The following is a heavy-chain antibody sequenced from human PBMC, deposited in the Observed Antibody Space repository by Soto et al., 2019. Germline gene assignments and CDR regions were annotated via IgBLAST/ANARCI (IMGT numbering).Heavy chain of an antibody. V-gene: IGHV1-69*13. CDR3: AKDGGKDGYFGNWFDP. D-gene: IGHD5-12*01. Sequence: GASVKVSCKASGYTFTSYAMHWVRQAPGQGLEWLGRIIPIFGSANYAQKFQGRVTITADESTTTAYMELSSLRSDDTAVYYCAKDGGKDGYFGNWFDPWGQGTLVTVSS. CDR1: GYTFTSYA. CDR2: IIPIFGSA. J-gene: IGHJ5*02.